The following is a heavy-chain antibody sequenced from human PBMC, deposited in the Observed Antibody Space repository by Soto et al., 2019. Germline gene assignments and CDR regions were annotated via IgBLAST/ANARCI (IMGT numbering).Heavy chain of an antibody. J-gene: IGHJ4*02. Sequence: PGGSLRLSCAASGFTFSSYGMHWVRQAPGKGLEWVAVISYDGSNKYYADSVKGRFTISRDNSKNTLYLQMNSLRAEDTAVYYCAKDDSYYDILTGCPDYWGQGTLVTVSS. CDR3: AKDDSYYDILTGCPDY. CDR1: GFTFSSYG. D-gene: IGHD3-9*01. V-gene: IGHV3-30*18. CDR2: ISYDGSNK.